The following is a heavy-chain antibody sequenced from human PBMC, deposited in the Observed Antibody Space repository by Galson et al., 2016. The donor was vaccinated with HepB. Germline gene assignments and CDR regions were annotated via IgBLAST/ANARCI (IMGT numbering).Heavy chain of an antibody. CDR2: MTPNSGNT. CDR1: GYTFTNYD. D-gene: IGHD7-27*01. J-gene: IGHJ4*02. Sequence: SVKVSCKASGYTFTNYDFNWVRQAPGQGLEWLGWMTPNSGNTGYAQKFQGRLSLTRDISTSTAYMELSSLTPDDTAVYYCARNRPFTGDFDYWGQGTLGTVSS. V-gene: IGHV1-8*02. CDR3: ARNRPFTGDFDY.